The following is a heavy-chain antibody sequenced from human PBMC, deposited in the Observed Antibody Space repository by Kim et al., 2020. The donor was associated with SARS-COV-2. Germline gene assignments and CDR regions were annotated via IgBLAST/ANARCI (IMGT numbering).Heavy chain of an antibody. CDR2: IRSQSDGGSP. J-gene: IGHJ4*02. D-gene: IGHD3-10*01. CDR3: TTYGSGTFVS. CDR1: GIAVTHAW. Sequence: GGSLRLSCAASGIAVTHAWMTWVRQVAGKGLECIGRIRSQSDGGSPDYAAPVTGRFTISKDDSENTLYLQMNSLTIEDTAVYYCTTYGSGTFVSWGQGTLVTVSS. V-gene: IGHV3-15*01.